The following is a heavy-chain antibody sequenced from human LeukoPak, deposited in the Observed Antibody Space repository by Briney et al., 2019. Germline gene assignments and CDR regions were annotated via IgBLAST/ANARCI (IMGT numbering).Heavy chain of an antibody. D-gene: IGHD6-19*01. V-gene: IGHV3-53*04. CDR3: ARESSVSGWFIY. Sequence: PGGSLSLSCAASGFTVSNNFMGWVSHAPGKGLEWVSGIYADGSTYYADSVKGRFTLSRHKSENTLSLEMNSLRPKDTALYYCARESSVSGWFIYWGQGTLVTVSS. CDR2: IYADGST. J-gene: IGHJ4*02. CDR1: GFTVSNNF.